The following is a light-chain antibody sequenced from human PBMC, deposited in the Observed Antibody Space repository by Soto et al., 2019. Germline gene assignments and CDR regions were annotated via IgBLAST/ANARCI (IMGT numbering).Light chain of an antibody. V-gene: IGKV3D-15*01. J-gene: IGKJ3*01. Sequence: EIVMTQSPATLSLSPGERATLSCRASQSVSTNLAWYQQKLGQAPRLLIFGASTRATGVPARFSGSGSGTAFTLTISSLQSEDFAVYYCQQYNNWVTFGPGTKVDLK. CDR2: GAS. CDR3: QQYNNWVT. CDR1: QSVSTN.